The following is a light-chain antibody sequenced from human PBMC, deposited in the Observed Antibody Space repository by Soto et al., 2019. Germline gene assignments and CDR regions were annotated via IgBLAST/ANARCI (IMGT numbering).Light chain of an antibody. CDR3: SPYAGSNTDSV. J-gene: IGLJ1*01. Sequence: QSVLTQPPSASGSPGQSVTISCTGTSSDVGGYKYVSWYQQHPGKAPKLMIYEVSKRPSGVPDRFSGSKSGNTASLTVSGLQAEDEAYCYCSPYAGSNTDSVFXTGTNVTVL. CDR1: SSDVGGYKY. V-gene: IGLV2-8*01. CDR2: EVS.